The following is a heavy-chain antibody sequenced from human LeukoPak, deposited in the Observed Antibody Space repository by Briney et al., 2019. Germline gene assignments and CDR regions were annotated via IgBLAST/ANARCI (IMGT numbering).Heavy chain of an antibody. CDR1: GFTFSTYS. D-gene: IGHD6-19*01. CDR2: INSSRSYV. V-gene: IGHV3-21*01. CDR3: ARDGWYSSGWNAFDI. J-gene: IGHJ3*02. Sequence: GGSLRLSCAASGFTFSTYSMHWVRQAPGTGLEWVSSINSSRSYVYYADSVKGRFTISRDNAKNSLYLQMNSLRAEDTAVYYCARDGWYSSGWNAFDIWGQGTMVTVSS.